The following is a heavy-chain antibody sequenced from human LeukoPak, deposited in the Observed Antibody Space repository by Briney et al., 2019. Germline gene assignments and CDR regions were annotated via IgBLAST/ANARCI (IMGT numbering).Heavy chain of an antibody. D-gene: IGHD3-10*01. Sequence: SETLSLTCAVYGGSFSGYYWSWIRQSPGNGLEWIGEIKHSGTTNYNPSFKSRVTISLDTSKTQFSLKLTSVTAADTAVYYCARDQVVRGSGSYCNYFDYWGQGTLVTVSS. J-gene: IGHJ4*02. V-gene: IGHV4-34*01. CDR2: IKHSGTT. CDR1: GGSFSGYY. CDR3: ARDQVVRGSGSYCNYFDY.